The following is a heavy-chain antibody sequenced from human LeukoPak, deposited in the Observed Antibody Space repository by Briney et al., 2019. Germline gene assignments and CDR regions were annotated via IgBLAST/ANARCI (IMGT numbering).Heavy chain of an antibody. D-gene: IGHD3-3*01. V-gene: IGHV3-30*02. Sequence: GGSLRLSCAASGFTFSSYGMHWVRQAPGKGLEWVAFIRYDGSNKYYADSVKGRFTISRDNSKNTLYLQMNSLRAEDTAVYYCAKGGPITIFGGPFYWGQGTLVTVFS. CDR1: GFTFSSYG. J-gene: IGHJ4*02. CDR2: IRYDGSNK. CDR3: AKGGPITIFGGPFY.